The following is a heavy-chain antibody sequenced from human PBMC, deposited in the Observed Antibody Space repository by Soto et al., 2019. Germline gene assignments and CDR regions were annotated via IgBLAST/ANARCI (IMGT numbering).Heavy chain of an antibody. CDR3: ARGSVDTVASSGFYEY. Sequence: PSETLSLTCAVYGGSFSAYYWSWIRQPPGKGLEWIGEINHSGGTSYNPSLKSRVTISVDTSKSQFSLKLTSVTAADRAVYYCARGSVDTVASSGFYEYRGQGTPVTVSS. D-gene: IGHD3-22*01. CDR2: INHSGGT. V-gene: IGHV4-34*01. CDR1: GGSFSAYY. J-gene: IGHJ4*02.